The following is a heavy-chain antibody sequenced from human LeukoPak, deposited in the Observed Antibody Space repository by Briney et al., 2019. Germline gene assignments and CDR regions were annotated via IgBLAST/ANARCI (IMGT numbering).Heavy chain of an antibody. CDR2: ISTNIGNT. Sequence: ASVKVSCKASGYTFTSYGISWVRQAPRQGIERMGWISTNIGNTNYAQRLQGRVTMTTDTSTSTAYMVLRSLRSDDTAVYYCARPCSYYDFWSGYYSGDYFDYRGQGTLVTVSS. J-gene: IGHJ4*02. D-gene: IGHD3-3*01. CDR1: GYTFTSYG. V-gene: IGHV1-18*01. CDR3: ARPCSYYDFWSGYYSGDYFDY.